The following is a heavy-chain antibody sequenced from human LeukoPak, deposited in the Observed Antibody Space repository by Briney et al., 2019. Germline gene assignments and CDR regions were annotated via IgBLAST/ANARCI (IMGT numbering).Heavy chain of an antibody. J-gene: IGHJ4*02. D-gene: IGHD6-19*01. CDR2: IYYSGSA. V-gene: IGHV4-59*12. CDR1: GGSISSYY. CDR3: ARGRGSGWYQDYFDY. Sequence: SETLSLTCTVSGGSISSYYWSWIRQPPGKGLEWIGYIYYSGSANYNPSLKSRVTISVDTSKNQFSLKLSSVTAADTAVYYCARGRGSGWYQDYFDYWGQGTLVTVSS.